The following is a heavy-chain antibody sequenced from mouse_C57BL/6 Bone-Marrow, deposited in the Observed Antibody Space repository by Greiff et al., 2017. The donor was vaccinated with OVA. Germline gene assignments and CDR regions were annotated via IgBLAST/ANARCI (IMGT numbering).Heavy chain of an antibody. Sequence: EVQGVESGGGLVQSGRSLRLSCATSGFTFSDFYMEWVRQAPGKGLEWIAASRNKANDYTTEYSASVKGRFIVSRDTSQSILYLQMNALRAEDTAIYYCARETYLLLDYWGQGTTLTVSS. CDR2: SRNKANDYTT. V-gene: IGHV7-1*01. CDR1: GFTFSDFY. D-gene: IGHD2-1*01. CDR3: ARETYLLLDY. J-gene: IGHJ2*01.